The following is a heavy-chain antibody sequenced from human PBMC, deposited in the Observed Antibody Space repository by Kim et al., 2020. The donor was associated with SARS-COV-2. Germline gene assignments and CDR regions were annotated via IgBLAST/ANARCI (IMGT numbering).Heavy chain of an antibody. J-gene: IGHJ4*02. CDR3: ARWTGNYYDY. CDR2: IYSDGTI. CDR1: GFTVSSNY. D-gene: IGHD3-22*01. Sequence: GGSLRLSCAASGFTVSSNYMSWVRQAPGKGPQWVSMIYSDGTIHYTNPVMGRFTISRDSSKNTLYLQMNTLRAEDTAVYYCARWTGNYYDYWGQGTLVTVSS. V-gene: IGHV3-66*01.